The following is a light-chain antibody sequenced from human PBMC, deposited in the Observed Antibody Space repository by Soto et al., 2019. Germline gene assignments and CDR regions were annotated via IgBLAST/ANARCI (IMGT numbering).Light chain of an antibody. CDR3: QTWGTGIVV. J-gene: IGLJ2*01. CDR2: LNSDGSH. V-gene: IGLV4-69*01. Sequence: QSVLNQSPSASASLGASVKLTCTLSSGHSSYAIAWHQQQPEKGPRYLMKLNSDGSHSKGDVIPDRFSGSSSGAERYLTISSLQSEDEADYYCQTWGTGIVVFGGGTKLTVL. CDR1: SGHSSYA.